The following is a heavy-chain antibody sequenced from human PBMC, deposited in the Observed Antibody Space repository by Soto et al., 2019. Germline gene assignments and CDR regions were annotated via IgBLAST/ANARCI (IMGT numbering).Heavy chain of an antibody. CDR2: ISGSGGRS. CDR1: GFTFSNYA. V-gene: IGHV3-23*01. CDR3: AKAYFVWSSEQPYYFDY. J-gene: IGHJ4*02. D-gene: IGHD3-16*01. Sequence: EVQLLDSGGGLVQPGGSLRLSCAASGFTFSNYAMTWVRQGPGKGLEWVSGISGSGGRSYYADSVKGRFTISRDNSKRTLHLQMNSLRAEDTAVYYCAKAYFVWSSEQPYYFDYWGQGTLVTVSS.